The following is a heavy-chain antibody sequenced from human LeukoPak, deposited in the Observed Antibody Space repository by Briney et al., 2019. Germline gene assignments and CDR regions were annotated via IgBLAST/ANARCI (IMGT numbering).Heavy chain of an antibody. CDR1: GFTVRNNY. CDR3: ARGVLLTFDP. Sequence: GGSLRLSCTASGFTVRNNYMSWVRQAPGKGLECVSVISNDGNTYYADSVKGRFTISRDNAKNSLYLQMNSLRAEDTAVYYCARGVLLTFDPWGQGTLVTVSS. V-gene: IGHV3-66*01. CDR2: ISNDGNT. J-gene: IGHJ5*02. D-gene: IGHD2-15*01.